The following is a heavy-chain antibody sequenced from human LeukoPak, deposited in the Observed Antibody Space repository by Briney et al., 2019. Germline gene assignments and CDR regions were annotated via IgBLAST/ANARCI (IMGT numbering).Heavy chain of an antibody. CDR1: GFTFSSYW. CDR3: ARGPIGRGATDAFDI. J-gene: IGHJ3*02. V-gene: IGHV3-7*01. CDR2: IKQDGSEK. Sequence: GGSLRLSCAASGFTFSSYWMSWVRQAPGKGLEWVANIKQDGSEKYYVDSVKGRFTISRDNAKNSLYLQMNSLRAEDTAVYYCARGPIGRGATDAFDIWGQGTMVTVSS. D-gene: IGHD5-24*01.